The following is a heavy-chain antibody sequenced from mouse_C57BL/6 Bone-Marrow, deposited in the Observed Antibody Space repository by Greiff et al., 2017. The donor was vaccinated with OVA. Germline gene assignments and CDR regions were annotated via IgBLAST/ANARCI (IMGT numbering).Heavy chain of an antibody. J-gene: IGHJ3*01. D-gene: IGHD2-4*01. CDR1: GFTFSSYT. CDR2: ISGGGGNT. CDR3: ARPYYDYDVWFAY. V-gene: IGHV5-9*01. Sequence: DVKLVESGGGLVKPGGSLKLSCAASGFTFSSYTMSWVRQTPEQRLEWVATISGGGGNTYYPDSVKGRFTISRDNAKNTLYLQMISLRSEDTALYYCARPYYDYDVWFAYWGQGTLVTVSA.